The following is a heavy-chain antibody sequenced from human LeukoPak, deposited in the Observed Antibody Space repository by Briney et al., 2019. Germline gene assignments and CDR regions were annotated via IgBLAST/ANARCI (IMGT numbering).Heavy chain of an antibody. CDR3: ARRLPIFGVAPDY. Sequence: GGSLRLSCAASGFTFSSYEMNWVRQAPGKGLEWVSYISSSGSTICYADSVKGRFTISRDNAKNSLYLQMNSLRAEDTAVYYCARRLPIFGVAPDYWGQGTLVTVSS. J-gene: IGHJ4*02. D-gene: IGHD3-3*02. V-gene: IGHV3-48*03. CDR1: GFTFSSYE. CDR2: ISSSGSTI.